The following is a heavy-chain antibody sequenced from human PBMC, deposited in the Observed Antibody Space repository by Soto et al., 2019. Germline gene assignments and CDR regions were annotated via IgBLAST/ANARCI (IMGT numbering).Heavy chain of an antibody. CDR2: IIPILGIA. CDR1: GGTFSSYT. J-gene: IGHJ4*02. Sequence: QVQLVQSGAEVKKPGSSVKVSCEASGGTFSSYTISWVRHAPGQGLEWMGRIIPILGIANYAQKFQGRVTITADKSTSTAYMELSSLRSEDTAVYYCATGDSSGYRTLFDYWGQGTLVTVSS. D-gene: IGHD3-22*01. CDR3: ATGDSSGYRTLFDY. V-gene: IGHV1-69*02.